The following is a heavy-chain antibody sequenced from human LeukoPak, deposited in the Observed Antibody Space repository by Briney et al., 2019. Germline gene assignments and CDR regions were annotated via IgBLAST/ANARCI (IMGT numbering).Heavy chain of an antibody. CDR3: ARVSGYDWESFYDY. Sequence: PSETLSLTCTVSAGSISSNSYYWGWIRQPPGKGLQWIGSIYYSGSTNYNPSLKSRVTISVDTSKKQFSLKLRSVTAADTAVYYCARVSGYDWESFYDYWGQGTLVTVSS. D-gene: IGHD5-12*01. J-gene: IGHJ4*02. V-gene: IGHV4-39*07. CDR1: AGSISSNSYY. CDR2: IYYSGST.